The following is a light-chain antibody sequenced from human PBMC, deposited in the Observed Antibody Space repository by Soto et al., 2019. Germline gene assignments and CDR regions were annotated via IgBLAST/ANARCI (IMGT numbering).Light chain of an antibody. V-gene: IGLV4-69*01. CDR1: SGYSTYG. CDR2: LNSDGSH. CDR3: QTWGTGIWV. J-gene: IGLJ3*02. Sequence: QSVLTQSPSASASLGASGKLTCTLSSGYSTYGIAWHQQQPEKGPRFLMKLNSDGSHNKGDGIPDRFSGSSSGAERYLTISSLQLEDEADYYCQTWGTGIWVFGGGTKVTVL.